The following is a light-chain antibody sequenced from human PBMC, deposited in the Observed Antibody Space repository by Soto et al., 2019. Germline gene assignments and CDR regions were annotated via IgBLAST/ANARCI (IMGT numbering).Light chain of an antibody. J-gene: IGKJ4*01. Sequence: EIEMTQSPATLSVSPGERATLSCRASQSVSSNLAWYQQKPDQTPRLLVYGASTRATGVPVRFSGSGSGTEFNLTISSLQSEDFAVYYCQQYNDWPPLTFGGGTKVEIK. V-gene: IGKV3-15*01. CDR2: GAS. CDR3: QQYNDWPPLT. CDR1: QSVSSN.